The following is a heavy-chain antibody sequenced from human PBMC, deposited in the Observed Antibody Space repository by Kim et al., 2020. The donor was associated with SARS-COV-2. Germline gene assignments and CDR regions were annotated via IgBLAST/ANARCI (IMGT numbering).Heavy chain of an antibody. Sequence: ADSVKGRFTISRDNAKNSLFLEMSSLTAEDTAVHYCAKDPAYDILSGYYDYWGRGTLVTVSS. V-gene: IGHV3-11*01. D-gene: IGHD3-9*01. CDR3: AKDPAYDILSGYYDY. J-gene: IGHJ4*02.